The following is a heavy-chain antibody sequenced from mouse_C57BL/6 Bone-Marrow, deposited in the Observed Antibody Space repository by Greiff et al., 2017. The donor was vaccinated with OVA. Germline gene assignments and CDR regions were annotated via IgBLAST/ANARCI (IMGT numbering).Heavy chain of an antibody. CDR1: GFTFSDYY. Sequence: EVKLVESEGGLVQPGSSMKLSCTASGFTFSDYYMAWVRQVPEKGLEWVANINYDGSSTYYLDSLKSRFIISRDNAKNILYLQMSSLKSEDTATYYCARGSPYYYGSSYGFAYWGQGTLVTVSA. D-gene: IGHD1-1*01. V-gene: IGHV5-16*01. J-gene: IGHJ3*01. CDR3: ARGSPYYYGSSYGFAY. CDR2: INYDGSST.